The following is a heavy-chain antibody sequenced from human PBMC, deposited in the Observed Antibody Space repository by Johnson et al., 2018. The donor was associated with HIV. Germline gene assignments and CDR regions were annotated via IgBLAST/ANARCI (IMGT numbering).Heavy chain of an antibody. V-gene: IGHV3-9*01. Sequence: QLVESGGGLVQPGRSLRLSCAASGFTFDDYAMHWVRQAPGKGLEWVSGISWNSGSIGYADSVKGRFTISRDNAKNSLYLQMNSLRAEDTAVYYCALRDGYNYELDPVRHFDIWGQGTMVTVSS. CDR2: ISWNSGSI. CDR3: ALRDGYNYELDPVRHFDI. D-gene: IGHD5-24*01. CDR1: GFTFDDYA. J-gene: IGHJ3*02.